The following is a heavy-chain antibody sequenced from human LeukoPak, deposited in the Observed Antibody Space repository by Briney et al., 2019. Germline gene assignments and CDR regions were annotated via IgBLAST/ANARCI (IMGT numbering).Heavy chain of an antibody. V-gene: IGHV4-4*07. CDR1: GGSISSYY. CDR2: IYTSGST. CDR3: ARDGCSSTSCYGNWFDP. Sequence: PSETLSLTCTVSGGSISSYYWSWIRQPAGKGLEWIGRIYTSGSTNYNPSLKSRVTISVDKSKNQFSLKLSSVTAADTAVYYCARDGCSSTSCYGNWFDPWGQGTLVTVSS. D-gene: IGHD2-2*01. J-gene: IGHJ5*02.